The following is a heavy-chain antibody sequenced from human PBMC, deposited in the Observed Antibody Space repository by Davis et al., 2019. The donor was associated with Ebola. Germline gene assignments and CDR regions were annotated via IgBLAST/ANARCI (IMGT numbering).Heavy chain of an antibody. Sequence: GESLKISCAASGFTFSSYAMHWVRQAPGKGLEWVAVISYDGSNKYYADSVKGRFTISRDNSKNTLYLQMNSLRAEDTAVYYCARDHRLGITGTTVNYLYYYYGMDVWGQGTTVTVSS. D-gene: IGHD1-7*01. J-gene: IGHJ6*02. CDR2: ISYDGSNK. CDR1: GFTFSSYA. CDR3: ARDHRLGITGTTVNYLYYYYGMDV. V-gene: IGHV3-30-3*01.